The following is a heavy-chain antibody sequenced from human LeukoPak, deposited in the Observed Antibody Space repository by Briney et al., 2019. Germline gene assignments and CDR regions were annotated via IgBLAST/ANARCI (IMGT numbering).Heavy chain of an antibody. Sequence: SETLSLTCAVYGGSLSGYYWSWIRQPPGKGLECIGEINHSGNTNYNPSLKSRVTMSVDTSKNHFYLKLSSVTAADTAVYYCARQGSGTSYYYYTFPYWGQGTLVTVSS. CDR2: INHSGNT. CDR1: GGSLSGYY. V-gene: IGHV4-34*01. J-gene: IGHJ4*02. CDR3: ARQGSGTSYYYYTFPY. D-gene: IGHD1-26*01.